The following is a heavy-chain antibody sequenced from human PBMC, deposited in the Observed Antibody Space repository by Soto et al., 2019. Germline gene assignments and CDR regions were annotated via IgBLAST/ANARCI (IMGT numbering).Heavy chain of an antibody. CDR3: AKTITTYSGDSRGRGALVDY. J-gene: IGHJ4*02. V-gene: IGHV3-30*18. Sequence: QVQLVESGGGVVQPGRSLRLSCAASGFTFSTYGMHWVRQPPGKGLEWVAVISSDGKSEHYADPVKDRLSISRDNSKNTLSLQMNSLRVEDTAVYYCAKTITTYSGDSRGRGALVDYWGQGTLVTVSS. D-gene: IGHD3-22*01. CDR1: GFTFSTYG. CDR2: ISSDGKSE.